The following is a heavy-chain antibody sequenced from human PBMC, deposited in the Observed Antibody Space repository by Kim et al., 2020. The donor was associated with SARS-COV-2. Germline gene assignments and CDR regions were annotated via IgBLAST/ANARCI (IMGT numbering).Heavy chain of an antibody. Sequence: SETLSLTCTVSGGSISSGSYYWSWIRQPAGKGLEWIGRIYTSGSTNYNPSLKSRVTISVDTSKNQFSLKLSSVTAADTAVYYCARGVSGSYYPPHFDYWGQGTLVTVSS. CDR2: IYTSGST. V-gene: IGHV4-61*02. CDR3: ARGVSGSYYPPHFDY. CDR1: GGSISSGSYY. J-gene: IGHJ4*02. D-gene: IGHD1-26*01.